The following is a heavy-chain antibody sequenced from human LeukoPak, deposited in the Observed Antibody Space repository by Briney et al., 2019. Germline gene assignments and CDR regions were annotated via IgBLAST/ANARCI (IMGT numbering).Heavy chain of an antibody. CDR3: AKDNSALFDY. CDR1: GFTFSSYG. D-gene: IGHD4-23*01. V-gene: IGHV3-30*18. J-gene: IGHJ4*02. CDR2: ISYDGSNK. Sequence: PGGSLRLSCAASGFTFSSYGMHWVRQAPGKGLEWVAVISYDGSNKYYADSVKGRFTISRDNSKNTLYLQMNSLRAEDTAVYYCAKDNSALFDYWGQGTLVTVSS.